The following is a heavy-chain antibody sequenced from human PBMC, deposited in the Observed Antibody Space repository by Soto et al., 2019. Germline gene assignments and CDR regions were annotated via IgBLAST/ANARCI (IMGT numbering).Heavy chain of an antibody. CDR2: ISGSGGST. CDR1: GFTFSSYA. Sequence: EVQLLESGGGLVQPGGSLRLSCAASGFTFSSYAMSWVRQAPGKGLEWVSAISGSGGSTYYADSVKGRLTISRDNSKNTLYLQMNSLRVDDTDVYYCAKVRYNWISGAFDIWGQGTMVTVSS. D-gene: IGHD1-20*01. V-gene: IGHV3-23*01. CDR3: AKVRYNWISGAFDI. J-gene: IGHJ3*02.